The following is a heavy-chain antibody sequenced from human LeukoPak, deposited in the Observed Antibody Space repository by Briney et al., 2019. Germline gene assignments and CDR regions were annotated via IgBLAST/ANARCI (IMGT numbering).Heavy chain of an antibody. J-gene: IGHJ4*02. CDR2: ISGSGGST. D-gene: IGHD5-12*01. Sequence: GGSLRLSCAACGFTFSSYAMSWVRQAPGKGLEWVSAISGSGGSTYYADSVKGRFTISRDNSKNTLYLQMNSLRAEDTAVYYCAKAPSGYDWSRFDYWAQGTLVTVSS. CDR3: AKAPSGYDWSRFDY. CDR1: GFTFSSYA. V-gene: IGHV3-23*01.